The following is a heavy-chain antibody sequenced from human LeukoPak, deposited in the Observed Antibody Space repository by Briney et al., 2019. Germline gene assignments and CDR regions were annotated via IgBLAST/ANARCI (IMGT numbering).Heavy chain of an antibody. CDR2: ISYSGST. CDR1: GGSISSYF. CDR3: ARVGQWRDYFDY. J-gene: IGHJ4*02. V-gene: IGHV4-59*01. Sequence: LVKPSATLSLTCTVSGGSISSYFWSWFRQPPAKGLEWIGYISYSGSTNYNPSLKSRITISLDTSKNQFSLKLSSVTAADTAVYYCARVGQWRDYFDYWGQGTLVTVSS. D-gene: IGHD6-19*01.